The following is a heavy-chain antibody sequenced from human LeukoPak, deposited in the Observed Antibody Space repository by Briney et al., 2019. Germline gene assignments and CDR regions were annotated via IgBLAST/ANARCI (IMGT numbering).Heavy chain of an antibody. D-gene: IGHD3-10*01. CDR3: ARGSRVTMVRGVLNWFDP. J-gene: IGHJ5*02. CDR2: INPSGGST. CDR1: GYTFTSYY. V-gene: IGHV1-46*03. Sequence: ASVKVCCKASGYTFTSYYMHWVRQAPGQGLEWMGIINPSGGSTSYAQKFQGRVTMTRDTSTSTVYMELSSLRSEDTAVYYCARGSRVTMVRGVLNWFDPWGQGTLVTVSS.